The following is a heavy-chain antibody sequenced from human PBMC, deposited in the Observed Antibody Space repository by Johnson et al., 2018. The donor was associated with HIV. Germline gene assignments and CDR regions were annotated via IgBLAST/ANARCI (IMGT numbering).Heavy chain of an antibody. CDR3: AKTRTTVTTIDAFDI. D-gene: IGHD4-17*01. J-gene: IGHJ3*02. V-gene: IGHV3-30*02. CDR1: GFTFSSYD. CDR2: IRYDGTNK. Sequence: QMLLVESGGGLVRPGGSLRLSCETSGFTFSSYDMHWVRQAPGKGLEWVAFIRYDGTNKHFADSVKGRFTISRDNSKNTLYLQMNSLRAEDTAVYYCAKTRTTVTTIDAFDIWGQGTMVTVSS.